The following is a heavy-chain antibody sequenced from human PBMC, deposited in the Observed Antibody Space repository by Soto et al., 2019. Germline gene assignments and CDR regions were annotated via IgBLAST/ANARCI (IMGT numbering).Heavy chain of an antibody. J-gene: IGHJ4*02. CDR2: ISSSSSTI. D-gene: IGHD5-18*01. CDR3: ASLTDRIKLWSTVPFDD. CDR1: GFTFSSYS. V-gene: IGHV3-48*01. Sequence: GGSLRLSCAASGFTFSSYSMNWVRQAPGKGLEWVSYISSSSSTIYYADSVKGRFTISRDNAKNSLYLQMNSLRAEDTAVYYCASLTDRIKLWSTVPFDDWGQGILVTVSS.